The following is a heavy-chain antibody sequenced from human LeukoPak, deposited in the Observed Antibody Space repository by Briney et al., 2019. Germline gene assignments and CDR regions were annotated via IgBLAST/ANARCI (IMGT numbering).Heavy chain of an antibody. CDR3: ARVFGDGSGSYPDAFDI. CDR2: IKQDGSEK. V-gene: IGHV3-7*01. J-gene: IGHJ3*02. Sequence: GGSLRLSCAASGFTVSSYWMSWVRQAPGKGLEWAANIKQDGSEKYYVDSVKGRFTISRDNAKNSLYLQMNSLRAEDTAVYYCARVFGDGSGSYPDAFDIWGQGTMVTVSS. D-gene: IGHD3-10*01. CDR1: GFTVSSYW.